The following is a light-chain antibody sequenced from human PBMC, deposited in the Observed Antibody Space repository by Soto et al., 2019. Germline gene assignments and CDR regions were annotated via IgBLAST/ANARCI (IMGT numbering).Light chain of an antibody. J-gene: IGKJ5*01. Sequence: SPGSLSLTPGARATLSSRASQSVSSSYLAWYQQKPGQAPRLHIYGASSRATGIPDRFSGSGSGTDFTLTISRLEPEDFAVYYCHQYGSSLITFGQGTRLEI. CDR3: HQYGSSLIT. V-gene: IGKV3-20*01. CDR2: GAS. CDR1: QSVSSSY.